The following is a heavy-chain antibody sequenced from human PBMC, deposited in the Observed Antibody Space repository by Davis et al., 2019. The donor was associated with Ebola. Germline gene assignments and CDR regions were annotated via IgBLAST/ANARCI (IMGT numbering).Heavy chain of an antibody. CDR2: ISSGSSTI. J-gene: IGHJ4*02. Sequence: GGSLRLSCAASGFTFSSHTMSWVRQAPGKGLEYVSYISSGSSTIYYADSVKGRFTNSRDNAKNSMYLQMNSLRAEDTAVYYCAREGKYRDESRTFDYWGQGTLVTVSS. CDR3: AREGKYRDESRTFDY. CDR1: GFTFSSHT. V-gene: IGHV3-48*01. D-gene: IGHD2-2*01.